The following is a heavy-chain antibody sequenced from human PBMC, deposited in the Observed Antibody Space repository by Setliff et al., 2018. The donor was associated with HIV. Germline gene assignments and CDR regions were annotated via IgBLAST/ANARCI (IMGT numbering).Heavy chain of an antibody. J-gene: IGHJ4*02. CDR1: GFVFNNYV. CDR3: VKDSEGGYTYGAYDY. CDR2: ISDSDNST. D-gene: IGHD5-18*01. Sequence: PGGSLRLSCVASGFVFNNYVFTWVRQAPGKGLEWVSTISDSDNSTYYADSVMGRFTISRDNSKNTLYLQMNSLRADDTAVYYCVKDSEGGYTYGAYDYWGQGTLVTVSS. V-gene: IGHV3-23*01.